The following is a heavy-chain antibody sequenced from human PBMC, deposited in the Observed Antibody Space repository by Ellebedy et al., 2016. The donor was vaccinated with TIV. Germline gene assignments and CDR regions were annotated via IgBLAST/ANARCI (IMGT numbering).Heavy chain of an antibody. Sequence: SETLSLXXAVSGGSISSGGYSWSWIRQPPGKGLEWIGYIYHSGSTYYNPSLKSRVTISVDRSKNQFSLKLSSVTAADTAVYYCARDIAVAGWDTFDIWGQGTMVTVSS. CDR3: ARDIAVAGWDTFDI. CDR2: IYHSGST. CDR1: GGSISSGGYS. J-gene: IGHJ3*02. V-gene: IGHV4-30-2*01. D-gene: IGHD6-19*01.